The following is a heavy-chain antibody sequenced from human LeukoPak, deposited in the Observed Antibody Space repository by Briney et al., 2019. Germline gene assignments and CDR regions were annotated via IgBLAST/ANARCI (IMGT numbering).Heavy chain of an antibody. V-gene: IGHV1-2*02. CDR3: ARRRVAPSHDSAYFYYCLDV. D-gene: IGHD1-1*01. CDR2: INPKSGGT. J-gene: IGHJ6*03. Sequence: ASVTVSCKASGFTFTDYYVHWVRQAPGQGLEWMGWINPKSGGTNYAQKFQGRVTMTRDTSISTAYMELRRLRSDDTAVYYCARRRVAPSHDSAYFYYCLDVWGKGATVTVSS. CDR1: GFTFTDYY.